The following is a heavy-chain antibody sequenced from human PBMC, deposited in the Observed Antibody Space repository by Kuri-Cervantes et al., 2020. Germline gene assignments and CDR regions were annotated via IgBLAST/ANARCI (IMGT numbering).Heavy chain of an antibody. CDR2: IYYSGNT. J-gene: IGHJ6*03. D-gene: IGHD3-10*01. CDR1: GGSVSNSNDY. V-gene: IGHV4-61*01. Sequence: SETLSLTCTVSGGSVSNSNDYWNWIRQPPEKGLEWIGYIYYSGNTNYNPSLKSRVTISVDTSKNQFSLKLSSVTAADTAVYYCARAELPLRAYYMDVWGKGTTVTVSS. CDR3: ARAELPLRAYYMDV.